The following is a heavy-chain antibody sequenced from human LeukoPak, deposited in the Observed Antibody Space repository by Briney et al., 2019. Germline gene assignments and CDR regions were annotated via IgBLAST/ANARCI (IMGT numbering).Heavy chain of an antibody. CDR1: GGSISSSSYY. V-gene: IGHV4-39*01. Sequence: PSETLSLTCTVSGGSISSSSYYWGWIRQPPGKGLEWIGSIYYSGSTYYNPSLKSRVTISVDTSKNQFSLKLSSVTAADTAVYYCARPHPSSGSGGYWGQGTLVTISS. CDR3: ARPHPSSGSGGY. D-gene: IGHD1-26*01. CDR2: IYYSGST. J-gene: IGHJ4*02.